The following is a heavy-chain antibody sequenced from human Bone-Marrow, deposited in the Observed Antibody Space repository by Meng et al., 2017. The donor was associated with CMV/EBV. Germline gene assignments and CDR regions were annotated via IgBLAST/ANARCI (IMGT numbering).Heavy chain of an antibody. V-gene: IGHV1-2*02. CDR1: GYTFTGYY. CDR2: INPNSGGT. Sequence: ASVKVSCKASGYTFTGYYMHWVRQAPGQGLEWMGWINPNSGGTNYAQKFQGRVTMTRDTSISTAYMELSRLRFDDTAVYYCARDEGGFVVVPAAMRYYYGMDVWGQGTTVTVSS. D-gene: IGHD2-2*01. J-gene: IGHJ6*02. CDR3: ARDEGGFVVVPAAMRYYYGMDV.